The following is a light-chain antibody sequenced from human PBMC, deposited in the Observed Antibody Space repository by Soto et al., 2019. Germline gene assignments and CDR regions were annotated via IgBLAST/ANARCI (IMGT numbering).Light chain of an antibody. CDR2: GAS. V-gene: IGKV3-15*01. CDR1: QSVSSN. CDR3: QQYNNWPPLT. Sequence: EIVMTQSPATLSVSPGERATLSCRASQSVSSNLAWYQQKPGQAPRLLIYGASTSATGIPARFSGIGSGTEFTLSQRSLQSQDFAVYYCQQYNNWPPLTFGGGTKVEIK. J-gene: IGKJ4*01.